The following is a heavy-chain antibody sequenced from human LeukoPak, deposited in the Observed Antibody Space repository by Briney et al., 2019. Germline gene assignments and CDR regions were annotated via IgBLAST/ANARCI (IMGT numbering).Heavy chain of an antibody. V-gene: IGHV5-10-1*04. CDR3: ARQWGSGSYYNLNY. CDR2: IDPSDSYT. D-gene: IGHD3-10*01. J-gene: IGHJ4*02. Sequence: GESLKISCKGSGYSFTSYWISWVRQMPGKGLEWMGRIDPSDSYTNYSPSFQGQVTISADKPINTAYLQWSSLKASDTAMYYCARQWGSGSYYNLNYWGQGTLVTVSS. CDR1: GYSFTSYW.